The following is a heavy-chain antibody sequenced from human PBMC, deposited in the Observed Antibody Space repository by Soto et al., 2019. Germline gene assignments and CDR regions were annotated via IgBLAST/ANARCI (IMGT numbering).Heavy chain of an antibody. D-gene: IGHD3-16*01. CDR3: ARWGTTGGLDV. CDR2: TSYDGSDK. J-gene: IGHJ1*01. Sequence: QVQLVESGGGVVQPGTSLRVSCVGSGFTFRSYVIHWVHQAPGKGLEWVALTSYDGSDKYYGDSVRGRFTISRDNSRNTVDLQMDSLRLEDTALYSCARWGTTGGLDVWGQGTLVSVSS. V-gene: IGHV3-30*19. CDR1: GFTFRSYV.